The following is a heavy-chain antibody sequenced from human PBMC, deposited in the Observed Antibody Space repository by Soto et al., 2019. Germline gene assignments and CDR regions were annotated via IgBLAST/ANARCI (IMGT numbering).Heavy chain of an antibody. CDR3: ARAFRHLSNMDV. Sequence: ASVKVSCKASGYMFTAYFIHWVRQAPGQGLEWMGWINPTSGGTKYAEKFKDRVTLTRDTSITTASMEMTSLRSEDTAVYYCARAFRHLSNMDVWGQGTTVTVSS. D-gene: IGHD6-6*01. CDR1: GYMFTAYF. CDR2: INPTSGGT. J-gene: IGHJ6*02. V-gene: IGHV1-2*02.